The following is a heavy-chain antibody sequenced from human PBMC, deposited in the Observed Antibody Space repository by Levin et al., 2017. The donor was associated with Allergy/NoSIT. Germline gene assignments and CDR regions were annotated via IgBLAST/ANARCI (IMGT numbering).Heavy chain of an antibody. Sequence: KVSCKGSGYSFTSYWIGWVRQMPGKGLEWMGIIYPGDSDTRYSPSFQGQVTISADKSISTAYLQWSSLKASDTAMYYCAVTQGPGGNNNWFDPWGQGTLVTVSS. D-gene: IGHD4-23*01. CDR1: GYSFTSYW. CDR2: IYPGDSDT. CDR3: AVTQGPGGNNNWFDP. J-gene: IGHJ5*02. V-gene: IGHV5-51*01.